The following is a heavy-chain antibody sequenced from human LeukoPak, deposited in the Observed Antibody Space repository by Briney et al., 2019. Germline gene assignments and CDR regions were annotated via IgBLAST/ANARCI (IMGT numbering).Heavy chain of an antibody. J-gene: IGHJ4*02. CDR1: GFTFSSYW. Sequence: RGSLRLSCAASGFTFSSYWMSWVRQAPGKGLEWVANIKQDGSEKYYVDSVKGRFTISRDNAKNSLYLQMNSLRAEDTAVYYCARIYGSGSYNLDYWGQGTLVTVSS. CDR2: IKQDGSEK. D-gene: IGHD3-10*01. CDR3: ARIYGSGSYNLDY. V-gene: IGHV3-7*01.